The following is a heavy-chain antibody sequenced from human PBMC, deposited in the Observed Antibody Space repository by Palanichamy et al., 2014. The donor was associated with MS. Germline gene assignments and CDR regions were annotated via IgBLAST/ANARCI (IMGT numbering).Heavy chain of an antibody. CDR3: ARAIRDSYGSTNVDY. D-gene: IGHD5-18*01. J-gene: IGHJ4*02. CDR1: GGSISSSSYY. Sequence: QLQLQDRGPGLVKPSETLSLTCTVSGGSISSSSYYWGWIRQPPGKGLEWIGSIYYSGSTYYNPSLKSRVTISVDTSKNQFSLKLSSVTAADTAVYYCARAIRDSYGSTNVDYWGQGTLVTVSS. CDR2: IYYSGST. V-gene: IGHV4-39*07.